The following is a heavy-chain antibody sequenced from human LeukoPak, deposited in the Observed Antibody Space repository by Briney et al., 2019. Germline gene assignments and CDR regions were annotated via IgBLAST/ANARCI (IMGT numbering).Heavy chain of an antibody. CDR3: ARVGDLSAAGSFDY. J-gene: IGHJ4*02. CDR1: GFTFSSYS. CDR2: ISSSSSYI. Sequence: PGGSLRLSCAASGFTFSSYSMNWVRQAPGKGLEWVSSISSSSSYIYYADSVKGRFTISRDNAKNSLYLQMNSLRAEDTAVYYCARVGDLSAAGSFDYWGQGTLVTVSS. V-gene: IGHV3-21*01. D-gene: IGHD6-13*01.